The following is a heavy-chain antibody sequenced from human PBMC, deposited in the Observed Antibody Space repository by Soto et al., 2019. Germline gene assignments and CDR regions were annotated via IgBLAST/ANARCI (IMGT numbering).Heavy chain of an antibody. V-gene: IGHV3-23*01. CDR3: AKRTVITQKAYYYYGMDV. J-gene: IGHJ6*02. Sequence: EVQLLESGGGLVQPGGSLRLSCAASGFTFSSYAMSWVRQAPGKGLEWVSAISGSGGSTYYADSVKGRFTISRDNSKNTLYLQMNSLRAEDTAVYYCAKRTVITQKAYYYYGMDVWGQGTTVTVSS. D-gene: IGHD4-17*01. CDR1: GFTFSSYA. CDR2: ISGSGGST.